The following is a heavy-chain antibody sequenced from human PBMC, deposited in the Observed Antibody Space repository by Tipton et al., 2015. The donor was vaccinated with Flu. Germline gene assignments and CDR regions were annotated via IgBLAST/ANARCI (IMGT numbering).Heavy chain of an antibody. J-gene: IGHJ6*02. D-gene: IGHD2-2*01. Sequence: SLRLSCAASGFTVTSSYMSWVRQAPWKGLEWVSVIYGGGTTDYADSVKGRFTISRDKSKNALYLQMSSLRAEDTAVYYCARGPQVPVWPYYYGMDVWGQGTTVTVSS. V-gene: IGHV3-53*01. CDR1: GFTVTSSY. CDR3: ARGPQVPVWPYYYGMDV. CDR2: IYGGGTT.